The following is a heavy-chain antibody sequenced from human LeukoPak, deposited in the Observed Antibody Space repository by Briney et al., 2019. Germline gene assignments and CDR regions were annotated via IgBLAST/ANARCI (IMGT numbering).Heavy chain of an antibody. J-gene: IGHJ4*02. CDR3: ARAVGWQQLAYFDY. CDR2: ISSSSSTI. Sequence: GGSLRLSCAASGFTFSSYSMNWVRQAPGKGLEWISYISSSSSTIYYADSVKGRFTISRDNAKNSLYLQMNSLRAEDTAVYYCARAVGWQQLAYFDYWGQGTLVTVSP. CDR1: GFTFSSYS. V-gene: IGHV3-48*01. D-gene: IGHD6-13*01.